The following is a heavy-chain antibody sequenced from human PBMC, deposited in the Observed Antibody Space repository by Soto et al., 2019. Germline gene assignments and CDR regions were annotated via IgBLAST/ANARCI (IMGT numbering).Heavy chain of an antibody. CDR2: IIPILGIA. V-gene: IGHV1-69*02. Sequence: QVQLVQSGPVVKKPGSSVQVSCKASGGTFSSYPISWVRQAPGQGLEWMGRIIPILGIANYAQKFQGRVTITADKTTSTAYMELSSLRSEDTAVYYCARGLHYDSISLDDYWGQGTLVTVSS. CDR3: ARGLHYDSISLDDY. J-gene: IGHJ4*02. D-gene: IGHD3-22*01. CDR1: GGTFSSYP.